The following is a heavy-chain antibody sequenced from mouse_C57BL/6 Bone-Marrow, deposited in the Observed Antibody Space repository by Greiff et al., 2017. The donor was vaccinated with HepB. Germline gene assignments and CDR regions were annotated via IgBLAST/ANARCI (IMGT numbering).Heavy chain of an antibody. Sequence: VQLQQSDAELVKPGASVKISCKASGYNFTDDTIHWMKQRPEQGLEWIGYIYPRDGSTKYNEKFKGKATLTADKSSSTAYMQLNSLTSEDSAVYFCARVYYDYGDWYFDVWGTGTTVTVSS. V-gene: IGHV1-78*01. D-gene: IGHD2-4*01. CDR3: ARVYYDYGDWYFDV. CDR1: GYNFTDDT. CDR2: IYPRDGST. J-gene: IGHJ1*03.